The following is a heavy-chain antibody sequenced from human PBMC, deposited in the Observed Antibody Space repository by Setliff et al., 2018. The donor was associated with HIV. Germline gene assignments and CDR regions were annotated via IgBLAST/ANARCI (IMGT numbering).Heavy chain of an antibody. J-gene: IGHJ6*03. CDR1: GGSISSHY. Sequence: PSETLSLTCTVSGGSISSHYWSWIRQPPGKGLEWIGYYSGSTNYNPSLKSRVTISVDTSKNQFSLKLSSVTAADTAVYYCARDAVTGTPGGYYYYYMDVWGKGTTVTAP. V-gene: IGHV4-59*11. CDR2: YSGST. D-gene: IGHD1-1*01. CDR3: ARDAVTGTPGGYYYYYMDV.